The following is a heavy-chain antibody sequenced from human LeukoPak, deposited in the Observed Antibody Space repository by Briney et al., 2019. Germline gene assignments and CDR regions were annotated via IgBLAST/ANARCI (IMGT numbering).Heavy chain of an antibody. CDR2: LFYSGRT. D-gene: IGHD3-22*01. CDR3: ARLLDNDSSGDPDTFDM. CDR1: GGSISSHY. V-gene: IGHV4-59*11. J-gene: IGHJ3*02. Sequence: KPSETLSLTCTVSGGSISSHYWSWIRQPPGKGLEWIGFLFYSGRTKYNPSLQSRVTISVDTSENNFSLKLTSVTAADTAVYYCARLLDNDSSGDPDTFDMWGQGTVVTVSS.